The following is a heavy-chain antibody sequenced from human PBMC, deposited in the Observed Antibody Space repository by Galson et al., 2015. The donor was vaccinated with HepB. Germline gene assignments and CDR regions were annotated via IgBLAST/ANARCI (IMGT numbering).Heavy chain of an antibody. Sequence: SLRLSCAASGFTLRSYIVNWARQVPGKGLEWVSSISSSSSYIYYADSVKGRFTISRDNAKNSLFLQMNSLRAEDTALYYCAREWGGYSYYMDVWGKGTAVTVSS. CDR1: GFTLRSYI. J-gene: IGHJ6*03. D-gene: IGHD3-16*01. V-gene: IGHV3-21*01. CDR2: ISSSSSYI. CDR3: AREWGGYSYYMDV.